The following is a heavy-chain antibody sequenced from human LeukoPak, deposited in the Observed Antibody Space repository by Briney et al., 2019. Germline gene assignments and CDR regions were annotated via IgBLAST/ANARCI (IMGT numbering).Heavy chain of an antibody. V-gene: IGHV1-2*02. CDR2: INPNSGGT. J-gene: IGHJ4*02. CDR1: GYTFTGYY. CDR3: ARALRGKNYYDSSGYYGY. Sequence: ASVKVSCKASGYTFTGYYMHWVRQAPGQGLEWMGWINPNSGGTNYAQKFQGRVTMTRDTSISTAYMELSRLRSDDTAVYYCARALRGKNYYDSSGYYGYWGQGTLVTVSS. D-gene: IGHD3-22*01.